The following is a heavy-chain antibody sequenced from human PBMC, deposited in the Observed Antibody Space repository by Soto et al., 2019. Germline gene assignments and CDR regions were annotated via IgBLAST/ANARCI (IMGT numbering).Heavy chain of an antibody. CDR2: IWYDGSNK. J-gene: IGHJ6*02. D-gene: IGHD3-3*01. Sequence: QVQLVESGGGVVQPGRSLRLSCAASGFTFSSYGMHWVRQAPGKGLEWVAVIWYDGSNKYYADSVKGRFTISRDNSKNTLYLQTNSLRAEDTAVYYCARELGVVAYYYYGMDVWGQGTTVTVSS. CDR1: GFTFSSYG. CDR3: ARELGVVAYYYYGMDV. V-gene: IGHV3-33*01.